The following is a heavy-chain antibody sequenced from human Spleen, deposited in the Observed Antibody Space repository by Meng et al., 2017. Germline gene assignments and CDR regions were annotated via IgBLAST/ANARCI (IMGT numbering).Heavy chain of an antibody. D-gene: IGHD5-12*01. V-gene: IGHV7-4-1*02. CDR1: GYAFTTFA. Sequence: QGHLVQAGAASDKPGAAVTLSGNASGYAFTTFAIHWVRQAPGQGLQWMGWINTNTGTPTYAQGFTGRFVFSLDTSVSTAYLQISSLKAEDTAVYYCARVNSGYVYDYWGQGTLVTVSS. CDR2: INTNTGTP. CDR3: ARVNSGYVYDY. J-gene: IGHJ4*02.